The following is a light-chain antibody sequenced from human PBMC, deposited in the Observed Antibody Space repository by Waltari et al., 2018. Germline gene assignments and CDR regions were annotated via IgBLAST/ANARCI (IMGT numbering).Light chain of an antibody. Sequence: IVMTQSPATLSVSPGDRATLSCRASQSVSSSLAWYQQKPGQAPRLIIYHASTRATGVPTRFSGSGSGTEFTLTISSLQSEDFAVYYCQRYNNGGKTFGPGTKLEIK. V-gene: IGKV3-15*01. J-gene: IGKJ2*01. CDR1: QSVSSS. CDR3: QRYNNGGKT. CDR2: HAS.